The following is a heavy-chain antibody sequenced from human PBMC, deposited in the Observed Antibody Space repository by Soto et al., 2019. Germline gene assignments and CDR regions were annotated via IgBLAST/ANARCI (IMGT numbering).Heavy chain of an antibody. J-gene: IGHJ4*02. CDR2: IYHSGNT. V-gene: IGHV4-30-2*01. Sequence: SETLSLTCAVSGASISSGDYSWTWIRQPPGRGLERIGYIYHSGNTYYNPSLKSRVTISVVRSKNQFFLDLNYVTAADTAVYYCARFGHSGGYFPSYFDSWGQGTLVTVSS. CDR3: ARFGHSGGYFPSYFDS. CDR1: GASISSGDYS. D-gene: IGHD3-22*01.